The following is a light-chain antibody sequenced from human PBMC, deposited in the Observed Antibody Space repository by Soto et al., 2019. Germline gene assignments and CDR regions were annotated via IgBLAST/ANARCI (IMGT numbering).Light chain of an antibody. Sequence: AIRMTQSPSSLSASTGDRVTITCRASQGISSYLAWYQQKPGKAPKLLIYAASTLQSGVPSRFSGSGSGTDFTLTISCLQSEDFATYYCQQYYSYPRGTFGQGTKVDI. CDR3: QQYYSYPRGT. V-gene: IGKV1-8*01. J-gene: IGKJ1*01. CDR1: QGISSY. CDR2: AAS.